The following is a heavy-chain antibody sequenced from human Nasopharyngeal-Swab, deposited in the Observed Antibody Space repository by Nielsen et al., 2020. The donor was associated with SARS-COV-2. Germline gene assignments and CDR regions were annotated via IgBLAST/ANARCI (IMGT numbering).Heavy chain of an antibody. V-gene: IGHV4-31*03. J-gene: IGHJ4*02. D-gene: IGHD3-3*01. Sequence: SETLSLTCTVSGGSTSSGGYYWSWTRQHPGKGLEWTGYIYYSGSTYYNPSLKSRVTISVDTSKNQFSLKLSSVTAADTAVYYCARANRSGLFGVVLNFDYWGQGTLVTVSS. CDR2: IYYSGST. CDR3: ARANRSGLFGVVLNFDY. CDR1: GGSTSSGGYY.